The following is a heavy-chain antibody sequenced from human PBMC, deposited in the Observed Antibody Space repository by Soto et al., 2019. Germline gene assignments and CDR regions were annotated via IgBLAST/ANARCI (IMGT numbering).Heavy chain of an antibody. J-gene: IGHJ4*02. V-gene: IGHV4-34*01. CDR2: INHSGST. CDR3: ARGIRDCRFYY. CDR1: GGPISVHY. D-gene: IGHD2-21*02. Sequence: PSETLSLTCAVYGGPISVHYCSRIRQPPGKGLEWIGEINHSGSTNYNPSLKSRVNISVATSKKQFCLKLSSVTAEDTAVYYCARGIRDCRFYYWGQGTLVTVSS.